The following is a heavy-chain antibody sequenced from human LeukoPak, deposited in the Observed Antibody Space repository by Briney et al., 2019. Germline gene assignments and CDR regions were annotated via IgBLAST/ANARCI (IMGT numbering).Heavy chain of an antibody. CDR2: IYYAGSA. CDR3: ARNRRYDSTFPDYYYYMDV. CDR1: GGSISSYY. J-gene: IGHJ6*03. V-gene: IGHV4-59*01. Sequence: SETLSLTCGVSGGSISSYYWAWIRQAPGKGLEWIGYIYYAGSANYNPSLKSRVTMSVDMSRNQFSLRMTSVTAADTAVYYCARNRRYDSTFPDYYYYMDVWGKGTTVTISS. D-gene: IGHD3-22*01.